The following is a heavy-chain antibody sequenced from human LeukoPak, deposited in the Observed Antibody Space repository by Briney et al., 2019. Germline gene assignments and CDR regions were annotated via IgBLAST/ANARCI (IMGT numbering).Heavy chain of an antibody. J-gene: IGHJ4*02. V-gene: IGHV3-21*01. Sequence: PGGSLRLSCAASGFTFSNYNMNWVRLAPGKGLEWVSSISTSRSYIHYADTVKGRFTITRENAKNSLYLQMNSLRAEDTAVYYWARDSSSGYYTHWGQGILVTVSS. D-gene: IGHD3-22*01. CDR3: ARDSSSGYYTH. CDR2: ISTSRSYI. CDR1: GFTFSNYN.